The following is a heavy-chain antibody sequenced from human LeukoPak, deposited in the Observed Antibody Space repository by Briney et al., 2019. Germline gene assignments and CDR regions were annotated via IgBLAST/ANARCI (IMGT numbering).Heavy chain of an antibody. CDR2: ASEDGGTT. Sequence: GGSLRLSCAASGFSFTSYAMTWVRQAPGTGLEWVSAASEDGGTTYYADSVKGRFAISRDNTKNTLYLQMNSLRAEDTAVYYCARFWGSYPPDYWGQGTLVTVSS. J-gene: IGHJ4*02. V-gene: IGHV3-23*01. CDR1: GFSFTSYA. CDR3: ARFWGSYPPDY. D-gene: IGHD3-16*01.